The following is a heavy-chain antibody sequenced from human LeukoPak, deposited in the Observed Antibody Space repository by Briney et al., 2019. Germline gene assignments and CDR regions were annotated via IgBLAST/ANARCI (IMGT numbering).Heavy chain of an antibody. Sequence: GASVKVSCKASGYTFTSYDINWVRQATGQGLEWMGWMNPNSGNTGYAQKFQGRVTMTRNTSISTAYMELSSLRSEDTAVYYCARKQVVPAATAMDVWGQGTLVTVSA. CDR2: MNPNSGNT. J-gene: IGHJ1*01. V-gene: IGHV1-8*01. CDR3: ARKQVVPAATAMDV. D-gene: IGHD2-2*01. CDR1: GYTFTSYD.